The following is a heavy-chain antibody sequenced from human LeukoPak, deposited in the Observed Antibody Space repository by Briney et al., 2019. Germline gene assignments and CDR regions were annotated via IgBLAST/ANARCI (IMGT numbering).Heavy chain of an antibody. V-gene: IGHV4-34*01. CDR3: AGRRNSGSSRPLDY. CDR1: GGSFSGYY. J-gene: IGHJ4*02. CDR2: INHSGST. Sequence: PSETLSLTCAVYGGSFSGYYWSWIRQPPGKGLEWIGEINHSGSTNYNPSLKSRVTISVDTSKNQFSLTLSSVTAADTAVYYCAGRRNSGSSRPLDYWGQGTLVTVSS. D-gene: IGHD1-26*01.